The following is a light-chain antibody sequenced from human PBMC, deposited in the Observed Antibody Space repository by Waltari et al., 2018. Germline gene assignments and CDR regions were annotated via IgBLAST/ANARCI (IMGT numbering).Light chain of an antibody. CDR2: EVT. V-gene: IGLV2-8*01. CDR3: SSYAGGNTWV. Sequence: QSALTQPPSASGSPGQSVTISCTGTSSDVGGYNYVSWYQQHPGKAPELMISEVTRRPSGVPDRFSGSKSGNTASLTVSGLQAEDEADYYCSSYAGGNTWVFGGGTKLTVL. J-gene: IGLJ3*02. CDR1: SSDVGGYNY.